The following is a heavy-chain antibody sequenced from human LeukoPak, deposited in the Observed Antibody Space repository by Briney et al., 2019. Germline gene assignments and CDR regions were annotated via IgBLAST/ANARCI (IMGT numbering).Heavy chain of an antibody. D-gene: IGHD3-16*01. V-gene: IGHV3-23*01. CDR1: GFTFSSFA. J-gene: IGHJ4*02. CDR2: VTGSGSVTSST. Sequence: GGSLRLSCAASGFTFSSFAMSWVRQAPGKGLEWVSSVTGSGSVTSSTYYADSVKGRFTTSRDNSKNTLYLQMNSLRAEDTAVYYCAKALKGGPFDYWGQGTLVTVSS. CDR3: AKALKGGPFDY.